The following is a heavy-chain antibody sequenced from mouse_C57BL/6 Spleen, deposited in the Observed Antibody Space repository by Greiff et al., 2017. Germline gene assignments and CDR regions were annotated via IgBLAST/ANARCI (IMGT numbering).Heavy chain of an antibody. V-gene: IGHV1-15*01. Sequence: QVQLTESGAELVRPGASVTLSCKASGYTFTDYEMHWVKQTPVHGLEWIGAIDPETGGTAYNQKFKSKAILTADKSSSTAYMELRSLTSEDSAVYYCTRDGYYEAMDYWGQGTSVTVSS. D-gene: IGHD2-3*01. CDR1: GYTFTDYE. CDR3: TRDGYYEAMDY. CDR2: IDPETGGT. J-gene: IGHJ4*01.